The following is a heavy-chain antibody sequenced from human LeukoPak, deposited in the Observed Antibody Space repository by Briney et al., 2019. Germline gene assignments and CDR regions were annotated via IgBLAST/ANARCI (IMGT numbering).Heavy chain of an antibody. J-gene: IGHJ4*02. V-gene: IGHV1-46*01. CDR1: GYTFASYY. CDR3: ARERQGELLFDY. D-gene: IGHD1-26*01. Sequence: ASVKVSCKASGYTFASYYMHWVRQARGQGLEWMGIINPSGGSTSYAQKFQGRVTMTRDTSTSTVYMELSSLRSEDTAVYYCARERQGELLFDYWGQGTLVTVSS. CDR2: INPSGGST.